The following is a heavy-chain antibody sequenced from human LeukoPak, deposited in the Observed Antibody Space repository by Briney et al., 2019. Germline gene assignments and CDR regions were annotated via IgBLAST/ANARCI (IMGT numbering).Heavy chain of an antibody. CDR2: INHSGST. J-gene: IGHJ4*02. D-gene: IGHD3-22*01. CDR1: GGSFSGYY. CDR3: ARHADSSGYYFFDF. Sequence: SETLSLTCAVYGGSFSGYYWSWIRQPPGKGLEWIGEINHSGSTNYNPSLKSRVTISVDTSKNQFSLNLSSVTAADTAVYYCARHADSSGYYFFDFWGQGTLVTVSS. V-gene: IGHV4-34*01.